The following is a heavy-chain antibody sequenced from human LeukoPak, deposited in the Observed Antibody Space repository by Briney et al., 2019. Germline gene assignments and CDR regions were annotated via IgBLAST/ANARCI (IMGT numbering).Heavy chain of an antibody. D-gene: IGHD4-17*01. CDR3: ARIGTTVTPFMDV. V-gene: IGHV4-34*01. J-gene: IGHJ6*03. CDR1: GGSFSGYY. CDR2: INHSGST. Sequence: PSETLSLTCAVYGGSFSGYYWSWIRQPPGKGLEGLGEINHSGSTNHNPSLKSRVTISVDTSKNQFSLKLSSVTAADTAVYYCARIGTTVTPFMDVWGKGTTVTVSS.